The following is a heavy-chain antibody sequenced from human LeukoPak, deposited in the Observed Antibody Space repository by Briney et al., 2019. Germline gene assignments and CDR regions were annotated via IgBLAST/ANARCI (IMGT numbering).Heavy chain of an antibody. CDR3: AREDYDSSGYYLIDY. J-gene: IGHJ4*02. V-gene: IGHV3-30*02. CDR1: GFPFINYG. D-gene: IGHD3-22*01. Sequence: GGTLRLSCAASGFPFINYGMHWVRQAPGKGLEWVTFIRSDGSTRYYADSVKGRFTISRDNSKNTLYLQMNSLRAEDTAVYYCAREDYDSSGYYLIDYWGQGTLVTVSS. CDR2: IRSDGSTR.